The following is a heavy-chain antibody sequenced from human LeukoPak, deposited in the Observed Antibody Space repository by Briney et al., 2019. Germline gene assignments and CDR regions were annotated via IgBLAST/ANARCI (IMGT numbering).Heavy chain of an antibody. D-gene: IGHD6-19*01. V-gene: IGHV1-18*03. CDR1: GYTFTSYY. CDR3: ARDLSGWYGVFDY. CDR2: ISAYNGNT. J-gene: IGHJ4*02. Sequence: ASVTVPCKASGYTFTSYYMHWVRQAPGQGLEWMGWISAYNGNTNYAHKLQGRVTMTTDTSTSTAYMELSSLRSEDMAVYYCARDLSGWYGVFDYWGQGTLVTVSS.